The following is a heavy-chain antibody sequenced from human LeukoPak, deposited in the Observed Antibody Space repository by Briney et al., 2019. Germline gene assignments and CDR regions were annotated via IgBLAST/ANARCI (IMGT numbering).Heavy chain of an antibody. CDR2: INHSGST. Sequence: SETLSLTCAVYGGSFSGYYWSWIRQPPGKGLEWIGEINHSGSTNYNPSLKSRVTMSVDTSKNQFSLKLSSVTAADTAVYYCAGVDYDKGAFDIWGQGTMVTVSS. V-gene: IGHV4-34*01. CDR1: GGSFSGYY. CDR3: AGVDYDKGAFDI. D-gene: IGHD3-22*01. J-gene: IGHJ3*02.